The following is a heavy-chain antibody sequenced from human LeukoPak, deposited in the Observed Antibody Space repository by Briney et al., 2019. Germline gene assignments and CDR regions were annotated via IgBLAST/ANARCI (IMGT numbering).Heavy chain of an antibody. Sequence: GGSLRLSCAASGFTFSSYGMHWVRQAPGKGLEWVAVIWYDGSNKYYADSVKGRFTISRDNSKNTLYLQMNSLRAEDTAVYYCARSYYYDSSGSYGMDVWGQGTTVTVSS. CDR3: ARSYYYDSSGSYGMDV. D-gene: IGHD3-22*01. J-gene: IGHJ6*02. V-gene: IGHV3-33*01. CDR2: IWYDGSNK. CDR1: GFTFSSYG.